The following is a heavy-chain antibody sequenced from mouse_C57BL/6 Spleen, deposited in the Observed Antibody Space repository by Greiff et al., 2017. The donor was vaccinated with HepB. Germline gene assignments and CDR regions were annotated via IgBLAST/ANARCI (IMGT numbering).Heavy chain of an antibody. V-gene: IGHV14-1*01. D-gene: IGHD1-1*01. J-gene: IGHJ2*01. CDR2: IDPEDGDT. CDR1: GFNIQDYY. Sequence: EVQLQQSGAELVRPGASVKLSCTASGFNIQDYYMHWVKQRPEQGLEWIGRIDPEDGDTEYAPKFQGKATMTADTSSNTAYLQLSSLTSEDTAVYYCTSYYGSSYNYWGQGTTLTVSS. CDR3: TSYYGSSYNY.